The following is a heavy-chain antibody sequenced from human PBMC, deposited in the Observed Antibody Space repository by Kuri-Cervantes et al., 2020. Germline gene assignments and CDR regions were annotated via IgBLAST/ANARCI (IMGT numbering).Heavy chain of an antibody. J-gene: IGHJ6*02. CDR2: ISYDGSNK. CDR1: GFTFSSYA. CDR3: ARQALRITMVRGGYGMDV. V-gene: IGHV3-30-3*01. Sequence: GGSLRLSCAASGFTFSSYAMHWVRQASGKGLEWVAVISYDGSNKYYADSVKGRFTISRDNSKNTLYLQMNSLRAEDTAVYYCARQALRITMVRGGYGMDVWGQGTTVTVSS. D-gene: IGHD3-10*01.